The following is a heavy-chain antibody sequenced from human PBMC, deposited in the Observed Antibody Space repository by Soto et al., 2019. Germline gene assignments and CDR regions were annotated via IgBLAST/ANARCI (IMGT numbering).Heavy chain of an antibody. CDR3: ARHHGSPGSYFGMDV. Sequence: GGSLRLSCAASGFTFSSYSMNWVRQAPGKGLEWVSSISSSSSYIYYADSVKGRFTISRDNAKNSLYLQMNSLKASDTAMYYCARHHGSPGSYFGMDVWGQGTTVTVSS. D-gene: IGHD6-13*01. J-gene: IGHJ6*02. CDR2: ISSSSSYI. CDR1: GFTFSSYS. V-gene: IGHV3-21*04.